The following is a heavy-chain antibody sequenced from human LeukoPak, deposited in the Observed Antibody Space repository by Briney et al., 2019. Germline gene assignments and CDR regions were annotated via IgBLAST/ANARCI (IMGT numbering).Heavy chain of an antibody. CDR3: AKVGGCGSYFDAFDI. J-gene: IGHJ3*02. CDR2: ISAGGGST. D-gene: IGHD1-26*01. V-gene: IGHV3-23*01. CDR1: GFTFSSYA. Sequence: GSLRLSCAASGFTFSSYAMTWVRQAPGKGLGWVSVISAGGGSTYYADSVKGRFTISRDNSKSTLYLQMNSLRAEDTAVYYCAKVGGCGSYFDAFDIWGQGTMVTVSS.